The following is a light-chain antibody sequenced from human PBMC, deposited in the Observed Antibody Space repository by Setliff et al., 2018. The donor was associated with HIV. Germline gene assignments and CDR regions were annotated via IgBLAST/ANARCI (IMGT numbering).Light chain of an antibody. CDR3: TSYTINTLDV. J-gene: IGLJ1*01. V-gene: IGLV2-14*03. Sequence: QSVLTQPASVSGSPGQAITISCTGTSDDIGRYYYVSWYQQLPGKAPKLIMYDVSHRPSGVSTRFSGSKSGDTASLTISGLQAEDEAHYYCTSYTINTLDVVGSGTKGTVL. CDR1: SDDIGRYYY. CDR2: DVS.